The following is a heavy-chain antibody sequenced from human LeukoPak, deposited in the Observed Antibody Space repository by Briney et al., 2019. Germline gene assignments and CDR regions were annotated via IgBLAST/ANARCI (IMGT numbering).Heavy chain of an antibody. CDR3: AGYSLNYDILTGYYRDNDAFHT. J-gene: IGHJ3*02. D-gene: IGHD3-9*01. Sequence: PSETLSLTCSVSGGSISSHYWNWIRQPPGKGLEGIGFIDDSGHTNYNLSHKRRVTTSVDTSKNQLPLKLSSVATADTAVYYCAGYSLNYDILTGYYRDNDAFHTWGEGTVVSVSS. V-gene: IGHV4-59*11. CDR1: GGSISSHY. CDR2: IDDSGHT.